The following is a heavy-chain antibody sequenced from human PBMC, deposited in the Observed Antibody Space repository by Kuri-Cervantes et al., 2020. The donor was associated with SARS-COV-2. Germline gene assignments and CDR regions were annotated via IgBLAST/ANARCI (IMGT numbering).Heavy chain of an antibody. J-gene: IGHJ4*02. V-gene: IGHV3-7*01. CDR1: GFTFSSYW. D-gene: IGHD1-26*01. CDR3: AKDLSGSFAFDY. Sequence: GESLKISCAASGFTFSSYWMSWVRQAPGKGLEWVANIKQDGSEKYYADSVKGRFTISRDNSKITLYLQMNSLRAEDTAVYYCAKDLSGSFAFDYWGQGTLVTVSS. CDR2: IKQDGSEK.